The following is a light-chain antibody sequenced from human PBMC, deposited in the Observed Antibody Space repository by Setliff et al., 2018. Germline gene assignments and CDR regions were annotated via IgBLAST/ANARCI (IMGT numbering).Light chain of an antibody. CDR2: EVS. V-gene: IGLV2-14*01. CDR1: SSDVGAYDY. Sequence: QSALTQPASVSGSPGQSIAISCTGTSSDVGAYDYVSWYQQHPGKAPKLIIFEVSDRPSGTSNRFSGSKSGNTASLTISGLQAEDEADYYCISYTASFTYVFGTGTKVTVL. J-gene: IGLJ1*01. CDR3: ISYTASFTYV.